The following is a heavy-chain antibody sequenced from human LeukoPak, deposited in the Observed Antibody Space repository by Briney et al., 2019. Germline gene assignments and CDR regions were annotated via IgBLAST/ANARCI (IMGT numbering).Heavy chain of an antibody. CDR1: GGSITDHY. J-gene: IGHJ4*02. CDR3: ARFSSGCSTASCYLDY. V-gene: IGHV4-59*11. CDR2: IHSTGNT. D-gene: IGHD2-2*01. Sequence: SETLSLTCTVSGGSITDHYWSWIRQPPGKGLELTGHIHSTGNTFYKPSLKSRITISLDTSRNQFSLRLSSVTAADTAVYYCARFSSGCSTASCYLDYWGQGTLVTVSS.